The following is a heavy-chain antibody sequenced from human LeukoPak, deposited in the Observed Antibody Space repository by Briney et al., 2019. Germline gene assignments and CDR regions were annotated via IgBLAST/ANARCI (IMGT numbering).Heavy chain of an antibody. CDR1: GFTFSNYS. Sequence: GGSLRLSCAASGFTFSNYSMNWVRQAPGKGLEWVSSISSSSSYIYYADSVKGRFTISRDNAKNSLYLQMNSLRAEDTAVYYCARVFLDTVSYWFDPWGQGTLVTVSS. CDR3: ARVFLDTVSYWFDP. CDR2: ISSSSSYI. J-gene: IGHJ5*02. V-gene: IGHV3-21*01. D-gene: IGHD2-2*03.